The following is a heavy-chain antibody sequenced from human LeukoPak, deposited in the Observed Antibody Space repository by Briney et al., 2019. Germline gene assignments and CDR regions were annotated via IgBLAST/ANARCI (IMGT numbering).Heavy chain of an antibody. Sequence: GGSLRLSCAASGFTFSSYSMIWVRQAPGKGLEWVSSISSSSSYIYYADSVKGRFTISRDNAKNSLYLLMNSLRAEDTAVYYCARDYYGDNDYLPYYFDYWGQGTLVTVSS. V-gene: IGHV3-21*01. J-gene: IGHJ4*02. CDR1: GFTFSSYS. D-gene: IGHD4-23*01. CDR2: ISSSSSYI. CDR3: ARDYYGDNDYLPYYFDY.